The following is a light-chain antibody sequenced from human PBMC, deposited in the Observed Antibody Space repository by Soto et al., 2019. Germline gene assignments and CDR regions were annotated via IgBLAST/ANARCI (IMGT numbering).Light chain of an antibody. CDR2: RNN. CDR3: AAWDDSLSCRV. J-gene: IGLJ2*01. Sequence: QTVVTQPPSASGTPGQRVTISCSGSSSNIGSNYVYWYQQLPGTAPKLLIYRNNQRPSGVPDRFSGSKSGTSASLAISGLRSEDEADYYCAAWDDSLSCRVFGGGTKLTVL. V-gene: IGLV1-47*01. CDR1: SSNIGSNY.